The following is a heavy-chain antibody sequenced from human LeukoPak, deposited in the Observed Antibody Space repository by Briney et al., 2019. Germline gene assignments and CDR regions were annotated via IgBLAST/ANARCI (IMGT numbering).Heavy chain of an antibody. J-gene: IGHJ4*02. Sequence: ASVKVSCKASGGTFSSYAISWVRQAPGQGLEWMGGIIPIFGTANYAQKFQGRVTITADESTSTAYMELSSLRSEDTAVYYCARESGYCSSTSCYHYWGQGTLVSVSS. D-gene: IGHD2-2*01. CDR3: ARESGYCSSTSCYHY. CDR2: IIPIFGTA. CDR1: GGTFSSYA. V-gene: IGHV1-69*13.